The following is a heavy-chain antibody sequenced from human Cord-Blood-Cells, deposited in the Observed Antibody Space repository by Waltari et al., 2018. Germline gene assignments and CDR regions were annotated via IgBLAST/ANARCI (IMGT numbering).Heavy chain of an antibody. Sequence: QVQLQQWGAGLLKPSETLSLTCAVYGGSFSGYYWSWIRQPPGKGLEWIGEINHSGSTNSNPSLKSRVTISVDTSKNQFSLKLSSVTAADTAVYYCARRYKSLGSGSYYDAFDIWGQGTMVTVSS. CDR2: INHSGST. CDR3: ARRYKSLGSGSYYDAFDI. J-gene: IGHJ3*02. V-gene: IGHV4-34*01. D-gene: IGHD3-10*01. CDR1: GGSFSGYY.